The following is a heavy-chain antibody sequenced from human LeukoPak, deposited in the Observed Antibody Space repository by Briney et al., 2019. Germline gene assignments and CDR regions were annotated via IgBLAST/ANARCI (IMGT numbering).Heavy chain of an antibody. D-gene: IGHD3-22*01. CDR1: GFTFSSYA. Sequence: GGSLRLSCAASGFTFSSYAMHWVRQAPGKGLEWVAVISYDGSNKYHADSVKGRFTISRDNSKNTLSPQMNSLRAADTAVYYCAKAAKYYYDSSDYCDYWGQGTLVTVSS. CDR2: ISYDGSNK. CDR3: AKAAKYYYDSSDYCDY. J-gene: IGHJ4*02. V-gene: IGHV3-30*04.